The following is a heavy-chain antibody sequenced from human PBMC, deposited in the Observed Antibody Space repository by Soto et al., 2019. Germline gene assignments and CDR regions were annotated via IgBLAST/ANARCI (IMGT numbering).Heavy chain of an antibody. J-gene: IGHJ3*02. D-gene: IGHD3-16*01. CDR2: INTGTGDT. CDR3: ARGGGHAFGI. Sequence: ASVKVSCKASGYTFRSNSLHWVRQAPGQSLEWMGWINTGTGDTTYAQKFQGRVAITRDTSASTGYMELTSLRSEDTAVYYCARGGGHAFGIWGQGTMVTVSS. CDR1: GYTFRSNS. V-gene: IGHV1-3*04.